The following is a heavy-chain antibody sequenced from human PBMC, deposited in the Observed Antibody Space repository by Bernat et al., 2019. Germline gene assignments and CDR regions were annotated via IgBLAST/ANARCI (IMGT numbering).Heavy chain of an antibody. CDR1: GGSISSNNW. Sequence: QVQLQESGPGLVKPSGTLSLTCAVSGGSISSNNWWSWVRQPPGRGLEWIGEIYHSGSTNYNPSLKSRVTLSLDKSKNQFSLKLSSVTAADTAMYYCATQYDYNNYRDSWGQGTLVTVSS. J-gene: IGHJ4*02. CDR2: IYHSGST. D-gene: IGHD4-11*01. CDR3: ATQYDYNNYRDS. V-gene: IGHV4-4*02.